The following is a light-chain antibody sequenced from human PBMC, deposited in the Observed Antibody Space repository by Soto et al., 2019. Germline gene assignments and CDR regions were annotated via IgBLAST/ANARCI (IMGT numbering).Light chain of an antibody. V-gene: IGLV2-14*03. CDR1: SNDVGGYNY. Sequence: QSALTQPASVSGSPGQSITISCTGTSNDVGGYNYVSWYQHHPGKAPKLMIYDVSNRPSGVSIRFSGSKSDNTASLTISGLQPEDEADYHCSSYTTSNTRQIVFGTGTKLTVL. J-gene: IGLJ1*01. CDR2: DVS. CDR3: SSYTTSNTRQIV.